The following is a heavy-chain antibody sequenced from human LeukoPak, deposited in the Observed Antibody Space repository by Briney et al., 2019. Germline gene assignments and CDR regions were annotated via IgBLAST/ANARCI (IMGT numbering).Heavy chain of an antibody. J-gene: IGHJ6*04. CDR2: ISSSGSTI. V-gene: IGHV3-48*03. CDR3: AELGITMIGGV. Sequence: GGSLRLSCAASGFTFSSYEMNWVSQAPGKGLEWVSYISSSGSTIYYADSVKDRFTISRDNAKNSLYLQMNSLRAEDTAVYYCAELGITMIGGVWGKGTTVTISS. CDR1: GFTFSSYE. D-gene: IGHD3-10*02.